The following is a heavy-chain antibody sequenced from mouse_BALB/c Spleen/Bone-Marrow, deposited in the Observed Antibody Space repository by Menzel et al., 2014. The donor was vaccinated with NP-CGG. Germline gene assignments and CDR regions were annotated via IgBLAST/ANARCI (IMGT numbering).Heavy chain of an antibody. CDR3: AGITTVDY. CDR1: GFTFSGYA. CDR2: ISSGGTT. D-gene: IGHD1-1*01. Sequence: EVMLVESGGGLVKPGGSLKLSCAASGFTFSGYAMSWVRQTPEKGLEWAASISSGGTTYYPDSVKGRFTISRDNARNILYLQMSSLRSEDTAMYYCAGITTVDYWGQGTSVTVSS. J-gene: IGHJ4*01. V-gene: IGHV5-6-5*01.